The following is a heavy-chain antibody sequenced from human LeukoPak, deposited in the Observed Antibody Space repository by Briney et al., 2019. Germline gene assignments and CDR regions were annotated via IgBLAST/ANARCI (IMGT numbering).Heavy chain of an antibody. J-gene: IGHJ6*03. CDR1: GYTFTSYD. CDR3: ARGYYDILTKYYYYVDV. Sequence: ASVKVSCKASGYTFTSYDINWVRQATGQGLEWMGWMNPNSGNTGYAQKFQGRVTMTRNTSISTGYMELSSLRSEDTAVYYCARGYYDILTKYYYYVDVWGKGTTVTVSS. CDR2: MNPNSGNT. V-gene: IGHV1-8*01. D-gene: IGHD3-9*01.